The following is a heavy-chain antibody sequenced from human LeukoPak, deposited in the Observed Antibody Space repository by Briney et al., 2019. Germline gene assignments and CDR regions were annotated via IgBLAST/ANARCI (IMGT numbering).Heavy chain of an antibody. CDR1: GGSISSSRYY. D-gene: IGHD6-13*01. Sequence: SETLSLTCTGSGGSISSSRYYWGWIRQPPGKGLEWIGYIYYSGSTNYNPSLKSRVTISVDTSKNQFSLKLSSVTAADTAVYYCARDAGSPYYYYYMDVWGKGTTVTVSS. J-gene: IGHJ6*03. CDR2: IYYSGST. CDR3: ARDAGSPYYYYYMDV. V-gene: IGHV4-61*01.